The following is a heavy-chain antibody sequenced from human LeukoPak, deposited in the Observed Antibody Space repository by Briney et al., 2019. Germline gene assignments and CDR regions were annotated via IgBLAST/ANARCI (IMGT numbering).Heavy chain of an antibody. V-gene: IGHV3-9*03. CDR1: GFTFDDCA. J-gene: IGHJ4*02. Sequence: GGSLRLSCAASGFTFDDCAMHWVRQAPGKGLEWVSGISWNSGSIGYADSVKGRFTISRDNAKNSLYLQMNSLRTEDMALYYCAKGGGGSGYSANVDYWGQGTLVIVSS. CDR3: AKGGGGSGYSANVDY. D-gene: IGHD3-22*01. CDR2: ISWNSGSI.